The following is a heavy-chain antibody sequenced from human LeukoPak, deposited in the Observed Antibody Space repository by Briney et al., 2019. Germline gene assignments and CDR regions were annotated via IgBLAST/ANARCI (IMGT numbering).Heavy chain of an antibody. D-gene: IGHD6-13*01. CDR3: ATPFATGYSSSWPSY. Sequence: SETLSLTCAVYGGSFSGYYWSWIRQPPGKGLEWIGEINHSGSTNYNPSLKSRVTISVDTSKNQFSLRLRSVTAADTAVYYCATPFATGYSSSWPSYWGQGTLVTVSS. J-gene: IGHJ4*02. CDR1: GGSFSGYY. V-gene: IGHV4-34*01. CDR2: INHSGST.